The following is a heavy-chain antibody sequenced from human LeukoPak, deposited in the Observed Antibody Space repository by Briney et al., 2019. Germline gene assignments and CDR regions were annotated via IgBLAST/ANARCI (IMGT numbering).Heavy chain of an antibody. CDR1: GITFSSYT. D-gene: IGHD4-17*01. J-gene: IGHJ6*02. V-gene: IGHV3-23*01. Sequence: GGSLRLSCAVSGITFSSYTMSWVRQAPGKGLQWVSAISGSGDRTYYADSVKGRFTISRDNSKNTLYLQMNSLRAEDTAVYYCARDRGDYGDKRPLDYYYGMDVWGQGTTVTVSS. CDR3: ARDRGDYGDKRPLDYYYGMDV. CDR2: ISGSGDRT.